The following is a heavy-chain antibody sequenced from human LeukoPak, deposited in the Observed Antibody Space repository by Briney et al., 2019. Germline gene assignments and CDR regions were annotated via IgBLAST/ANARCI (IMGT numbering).Heavy chain of an antibody. CDR3: AKSFYYAFDY. J-gene: IGHJ4*02. CDR2: IQYDGTNK. Sequence: GGSLRLSCAASGFTFSSYGMHWVRQAPGKGLEWVAFIQYDGTNKYYADSVKGRFTISRDNSKNTLYLQMNSLRAEDTAVYYCAKSFYYAFDYWGQGTLVTVSS. CDR1: GFTFSSYG. D-gene: IGHD3-22*01. V-gene: IGHV3-30*02.